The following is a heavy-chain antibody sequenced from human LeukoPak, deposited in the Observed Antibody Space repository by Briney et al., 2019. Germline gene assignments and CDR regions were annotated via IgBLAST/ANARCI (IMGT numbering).Heavy chain of an antibody. CDR2: IYYSGST. CDR3: ARKAVEGYYYYGMDV. V-gene: IGHV4-59*01. CDR1: GGSISSYY. D-gene: IGHD6-19*01. J-gene: IGHJ6*02. Sequence: SETLSLTCTVSGGSISSYYWSWIRQPPGKGLEWIGYIYYSGSTNYNPSLKSRVTISVDTSKNQFSLKLSSVTAADTAVYYCARKAVEGYYYYGMDVWGQGTTVTVSS.